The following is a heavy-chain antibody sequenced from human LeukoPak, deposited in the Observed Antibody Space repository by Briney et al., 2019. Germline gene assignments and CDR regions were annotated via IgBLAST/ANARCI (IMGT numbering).Heavy chain of an antibody. J-gene: IGHJ3*02. V-gene: IGHV1-46*01. CDR1: GYTFTSYY. D-gene: IGHD6-13*01. CDR3: ARVWQQLAPDEAFDI. CDR2: INPSGGST. Sequence: ASVKVSCKASGYTFTSYYMHWVRQAPGQGLEWMGIINPSGGSTSYAQKFQGRVTMTRDTSTSTVYMELSSLRSEDTAVYYCARVWQQLAPDEAFDIWGQGTMVTASS.